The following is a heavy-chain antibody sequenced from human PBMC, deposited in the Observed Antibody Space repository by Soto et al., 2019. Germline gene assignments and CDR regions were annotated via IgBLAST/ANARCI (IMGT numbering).Heavy chain of an antibody. CDR2: ISAYNGNT. J-gene: IGHJ3*02. D-gene: IGHD5-18*01. CDR3: AREYSQGDAFDI. CDR1: GYTFTSYG. Sequence: ASVKVSWKASGYTFTSYGISWVRQAPGQGLEWMGWISAYNGNTNYAQKLQGRVTMTTDTSTSTAYMELRSLRSDDTAVYYCAREYSQGDAFDIWGQGTMVTVSS. V-gene: IGHV1-18*01.